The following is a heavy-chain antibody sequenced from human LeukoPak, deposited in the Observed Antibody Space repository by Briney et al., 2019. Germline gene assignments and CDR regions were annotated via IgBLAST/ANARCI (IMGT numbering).Heavy chain of an antibody. D-gene: IGHD6-13*01. CDR2: INPNSGGT. J-gene: IGHJ3*02. V-gene: IGHV1-2*06. CDR3: ARDPISSWDIFVAFDI. Sequence: GASVRVSCKASGYTFTGYYMHWVRQAPGQGLEWMGRINPNSGGTNYAQKFQGRVTMTRDTSISTAYMELSSLRSEDTAVYYCARDPISSWDIFVAFDIWGQGTMVTVSS. CDR1: GYTFTGYY.